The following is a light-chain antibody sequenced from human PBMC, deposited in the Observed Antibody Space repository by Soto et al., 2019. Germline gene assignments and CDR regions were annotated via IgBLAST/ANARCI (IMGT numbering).Light chain of an antibody. J-gene: IGLJ1*01. Sequence: QSVLTQPPSLSGTPGQRVTISCSGTSSDVGSYNVVSWYQQHPGKAPKLLIYEVSKRPSGVSDRFSGSKSGNTASLTISGLQAEDEADYHCCSYAGSSSAYVFGTGTKVTVL. CDR3: CSYAGSSSAYV. CDR1: SSDVGSYNV. CDR2: EVS. V-gene: IGLV2-23*02.